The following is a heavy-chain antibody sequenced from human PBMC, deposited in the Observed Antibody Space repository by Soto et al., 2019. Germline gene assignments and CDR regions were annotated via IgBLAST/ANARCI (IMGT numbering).Heavy chain of an antibody. CDR1: GGSISSSSYY. CDR2: IYYSENT. D-gene: IGHD3-10*01. Sequence: SETLSLTCTVSGGSISSSSYYWGWIRQPPGKGLEWIGSIYYSENTYYNPSLKSRVTISVDTSKNQFSLKLSSVTASDTAMYYCARASGSGSYFHWCYFDSWAQGTLVTVSS. V-gene: IGHV4-39*01. CDR3: ARASGSGSYFHWCYFDS. J-gene: IGHJ4*02.